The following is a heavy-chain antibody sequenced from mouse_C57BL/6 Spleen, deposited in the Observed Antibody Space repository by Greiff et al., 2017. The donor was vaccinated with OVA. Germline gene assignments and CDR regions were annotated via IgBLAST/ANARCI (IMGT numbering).Heavy chain of an antibody. CDR2: ISSGSSTI. D-gene: IGHD4-1*01. CDR3: ARGETGTYYFDY. V-gene: IGHV5-17*01. CDR1: GFTFSDYG. J-gene: IGHJ2*01. Sequence: DVQLVESGGGLVKPGGSLKLSCAASGFTFSDYGMHWVRQAPEKGLEWVAYISSGSSTIYYADTVKGRFTISRDNAKNTLFLQMTSLRSEDTAMYYCARGETGTYYFDYWGQGTTLTVSS.